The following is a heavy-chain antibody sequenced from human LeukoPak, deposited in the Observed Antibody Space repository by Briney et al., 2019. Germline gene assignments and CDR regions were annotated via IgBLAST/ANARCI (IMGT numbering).Heavy chain of an antibody. D-gene: IGHD1/OR15-1a*01. CDR2: INNVGNII. CDR1: GFTLTDNY. Sequence: PGGSLRLSCAASGFTLTDNYMSWIRQAPGKGLEWVAYINNVGNIIYYADSVKGRFTISRDNAKQSLYLQMNSLRAEDTAVYYCAREGVKTNAFNYWGQGTLVTVSS. J-gene: IGHJ4*02. CDR3: AREGVKTNAFNY. V-gene: IGHV3-11*04.